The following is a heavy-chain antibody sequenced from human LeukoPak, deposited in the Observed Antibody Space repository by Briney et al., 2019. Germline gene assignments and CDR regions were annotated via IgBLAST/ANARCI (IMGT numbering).Heavy chain of an antibody. D-gene: IGHD3-22*01. CDR2: IYSSGST. Sequence: SETLSLTCTVSGGSISSYYWSWIRQPPGKGLEWIGYIYSSGSTDYNPSLKSRVTISVHTSKNQFSLNLTSVTAADTAVYYCARDSSGSYDYFSGLDVWGQGTTVTVS. V-gene: IGHV4-4*08. CDR1: GGSISSYY. J-gene: IGHJ6*02. CDR3: ARDSSGSYDYFSGLDV.